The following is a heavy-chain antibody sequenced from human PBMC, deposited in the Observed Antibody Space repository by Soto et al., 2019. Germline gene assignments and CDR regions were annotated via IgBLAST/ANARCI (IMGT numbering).Heavy chain of an antibody. CDR2: IYYSGST. J-gene: IGHJ4*02. Sequence: SETLSLTCTVSGGTISSYYWSWIRQPPGKGLEWIGYIYYSGSTNYNPSLKSRVTISVDTSKNQFSLKLSSVTAADTAVYYCARAFYGSGGYYFDYWGQGTLVTVSS. D-gene: IGHD3-10*01. V-gene: IGHV4-59*01. CDR1: GGTISSYY. CDR3: ARAFYGSGGYYFDY.